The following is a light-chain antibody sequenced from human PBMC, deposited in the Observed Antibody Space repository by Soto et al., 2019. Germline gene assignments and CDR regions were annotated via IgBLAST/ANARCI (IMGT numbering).Light chain of an antibody. CDR3: QQSCSTPWT. CDR1: QSISTY. J-gene: IGKJ1*01. V-gene: IGKV1-39*01. Sequence: DIQMTQSPSSLSASVGDRVTITCRASQSISTYLNWYQQKPGKAPKLLMYAESSLQSGVPSRFSGSGSGTDFTVTISSLQPEDFATYYCQQSCSTPWTFGHGTRVEIK. CDR2: AES.